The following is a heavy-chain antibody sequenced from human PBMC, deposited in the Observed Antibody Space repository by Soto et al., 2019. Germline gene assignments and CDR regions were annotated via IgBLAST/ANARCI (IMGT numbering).Heavy chain of an antibody. V-gene: IGHV1-69*06. D-gene: IGHD2-21*02. CDR2: IIPICGTA. J-gene: IGHJ3*02. Sequence: QVQLVQSGAEVKKPGSSVKVSCKASGGTFSSYAISWVRQAPGQGLEWMGGIIPICGTANYAQKFQGRVTITADKSTSKAYMELSSLRSEDTAVYYCASQGHIVVVTAVVAFDIWGQGTMVTVSS. CDR3: ASQGHIVVVTAVVAFDI. CDR1: GGTFSSYA.